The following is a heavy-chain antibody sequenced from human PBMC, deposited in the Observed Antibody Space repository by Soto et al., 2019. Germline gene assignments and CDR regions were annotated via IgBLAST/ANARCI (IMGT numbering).Heavy chain of an antibody. J-gene: IGHJ6*02. CDR2: ISYDGSNK. Sequence: QVQLVESGGGVVQPGRSLRLSCAASGFTFSSYGMHWVRQAPGKGLEWVAAISYDGSNKYYADSVKGRFTISRDNSKNAVYLQMNSLRGEDTAVYYCAKSAAGIKIFAGMDVWGQGTTVTVSS. CDR3: AKSAAGIKIFAGMDV. V-gene: IGHV3-30*18. CDR1: GFTFSSYG. D-gene: IGHD3-3*01.